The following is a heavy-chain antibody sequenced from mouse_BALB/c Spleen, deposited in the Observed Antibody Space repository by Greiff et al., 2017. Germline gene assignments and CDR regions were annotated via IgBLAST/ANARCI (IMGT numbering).Heavy chain of an antibody. J-gene: IGHJ2*01. CDR3: NARDITTPGY. CDR2: IDPENGDT. V-gene: IGHV14-4*02. CDR1: GFNIKDTY. D-gene: IGHD1-2*01. Sequence: EVQLQQSGAELVKPGASVKLSCTASGFNIKDTYMHWVKQRPEQGLEWIGWIDPENGDTEYAPKFQGKATMTADTSSNTAYLQLSSLTSEDTAVYYCNARDITTPGYWGQGTTLTVSS.